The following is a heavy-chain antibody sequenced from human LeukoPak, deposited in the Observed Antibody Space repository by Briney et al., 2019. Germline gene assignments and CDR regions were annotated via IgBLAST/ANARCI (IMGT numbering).Heavy chain of an antibody. V-gene: IGHV3-48*01. CDR1: GFTFSIYS. CDR2: ISASGVLM. CDR3: ARTYSSGWSKRPDY. J-gene: IGHJ4*02. D-gene: IGHD6-19*01. Sequence: GGSLRLSCAASGFTFSIYSMTWVRQAPGKGLEWVSYISASGVLMWYGDSVKGRFTISRDNAKNSLYLQMNSLRAEDTAVYYCARTYSSGWSKRPDYWGQGTLVTVSS.